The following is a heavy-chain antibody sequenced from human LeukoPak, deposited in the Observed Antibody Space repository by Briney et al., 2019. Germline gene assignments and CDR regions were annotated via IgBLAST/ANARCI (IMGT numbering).Heavy chain of an antibody. V-gene: IGHV3-30-3*01. CDR3: ARDRWVAAADTVVTASYYYYGMDV. D-gene: IGHD2-21*02. J-gene: IGHJ6*02. CDR1: GFTFSSYA. Sequence: GGSLRLSCAASGFTFSSYAMHWVRQAPGKGLEWVAVISYDGSNKYYADSVKGRFTISRDNSKNTLYLQMNSLRAEDTAVYYCARDRWVAAADTVVTASYYYYGMDVWGQGTTVTVSS. CDR2: ISYDGSNK.